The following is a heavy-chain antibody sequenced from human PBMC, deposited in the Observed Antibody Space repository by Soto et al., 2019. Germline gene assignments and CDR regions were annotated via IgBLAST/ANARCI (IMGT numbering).Heavy chain of an antibody. Sequence: SETLSLTCTVSGGSISSYYWSWIRQTPGKGLEWIGYIYYSGSTNYNPSLKSRVTISVDTSKHQFSLKLSSVTAADTAVYYCAISGRYQGNFDYWGQGTLVTVSS. CDR1: GGSISSYY. V-gene: IGHV4-59*08. D-gene: IGHD1-1*01. CDR2: IYYSGST. CDR3: AISGRYQGNFDY. J-gene: IGHJ4*02.